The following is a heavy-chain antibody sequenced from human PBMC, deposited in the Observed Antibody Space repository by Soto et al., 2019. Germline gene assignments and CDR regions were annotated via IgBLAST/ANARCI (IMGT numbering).Heavy chain of an antibody. V-gene: IGHV4-4*02. CDR3: ARSTSPYSSSWSWFDP. Sequence: WRRQPEEKGLEWIGEIYHSGSTNYNPSLKSRVTISVDKSKNQFSLKLSSVTAADTAVYYCARSTSPYSSSWSWFDPWGQGTLVTVSS. D-gene: IGHD6-13*01. CDR2: IYHSGST. J-gene: IGHJ5*02.